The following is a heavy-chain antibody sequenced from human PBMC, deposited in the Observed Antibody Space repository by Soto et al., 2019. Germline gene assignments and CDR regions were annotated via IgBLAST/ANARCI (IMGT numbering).Heavy chain of an antibody. J-gene: IGHJ5*02. CDR3: ARILRSGIAVAGYHWFDP. CDR2: IFSNDEK. CDR1: GFSLSTARMG. D-gene: IGHD6-19*01. Sequence: QVTLKESGPVLVKPTETLTLTCTVSGFSLSTARMGVSWIRQTPGKALEWLAHIFSNDEKSYSTSLKSRLTISKDTSKSQVVLTMTNMDPVDTATYYWARILRSGIAVAGYHWFDPWGQGTLVTVSS. V-gene: IGHV2-26*01.